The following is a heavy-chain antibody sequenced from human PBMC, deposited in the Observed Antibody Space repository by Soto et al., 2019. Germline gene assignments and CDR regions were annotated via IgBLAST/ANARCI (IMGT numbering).Heavy chain of an antibody. D-gene: IGHD2-2*01. Sequence: EVQLVEPGGGLVQPGRSLRLSCAASGFTFDDYAMHWVRQAPEKGLEWVSGISWNSGSIGYAESVKGRFTISRDNAKNSLFLQMNSLRAEDTALYYCARKGYCTSTSCYVDYWGQGTLVTVSS. CDR1: GFTFDDYA. CDR3: ARKGYCTSTSCYVDY. CDR2: ISWNSGSI. V-gene: IGHV3-9*01. J-gene: IGHJ4*02.